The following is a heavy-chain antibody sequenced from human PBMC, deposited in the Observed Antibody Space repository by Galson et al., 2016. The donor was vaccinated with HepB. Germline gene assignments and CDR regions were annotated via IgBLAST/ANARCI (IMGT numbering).Heavy chain of an antibody. Sequence: SVKVSCKASGGTFSTYAMNWVRQAPGQGLEWMGMIIPMFGTTTYAQKFQGRVTITADTSTSTAYMELSSLRSEDTAVYYCARGPRAPTTLNDYWGQGTLIIVSS. V-gene: IGHV1-69*06. J-gene: IGHJ4*02. CDR1: GGTFSTYA. D-gene: IGHD4-11*01. CDR3: ARGPRAPTTLNDY. CDR2: IIPMFGTT.